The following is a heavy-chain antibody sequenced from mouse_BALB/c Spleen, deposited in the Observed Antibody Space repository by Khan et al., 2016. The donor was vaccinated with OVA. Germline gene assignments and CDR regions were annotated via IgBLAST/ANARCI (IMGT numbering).Heavy chain of an antibody. D-gene: IGHD2-2*01. CDR3: AIIYYGYDLFTY. Sequence: QVQLKESGPGLVAPSQRLSISCTVSGLSLTNYGISWIRQPPGKGLEWLGVIWGDGSTTYHSALISRLSIKKDNSQSKVSLKLTSLQTDANATYYCAIIYYGYDLFTYWGQGTLVTVSA. J-gene: IGHJ3*01. CDR1: GLSLTNYG. V-gene: IGHV2-3*01. CDR2: IWGDGST.